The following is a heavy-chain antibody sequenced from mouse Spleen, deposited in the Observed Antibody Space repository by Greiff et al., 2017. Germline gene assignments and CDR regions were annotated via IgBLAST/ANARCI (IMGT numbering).Heavy chain of an antibody. V-gene: IGHV5-9-3*01. CDR3: ARQEGRGYFDV. D-gene: IGHD3-3*01. J-gene: IGHJ1*01. CDR1: GFTFSSYA. Sequence: EVQGVESGGGLVKLGGSLKLSCAASGFTFSSYAMSWVRQTPEKGLEWVATISSGGGNTYYPDSVKGRFTISRDNAKNTLYLQMSSLKSEDTAMYYCARQEGRGYFDVWGAGTTVTVSS. CDR2: ISSGGGNT.